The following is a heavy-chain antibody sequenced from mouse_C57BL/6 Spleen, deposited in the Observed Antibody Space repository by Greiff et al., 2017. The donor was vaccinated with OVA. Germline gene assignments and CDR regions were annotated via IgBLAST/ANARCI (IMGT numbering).Heavy chain of an antibody. Sequence: QVQLQQSGAELVKPGASVKISCKASGYAFSSYWMNWVKQRPGKGLEWIGQIYPGDGDTNYNGKFKGKATLTADKSSSTAYMQLSSLTSEDSAVYFCARERPYYAMDYWGQGTSVTVSS. CDR2: IYPGDGDT. J-gene: IGHJ4*01. CDR3: ARERPYYAMDY. CDR1: GYAFSSYW. V-gene: IGHV1-80*01.